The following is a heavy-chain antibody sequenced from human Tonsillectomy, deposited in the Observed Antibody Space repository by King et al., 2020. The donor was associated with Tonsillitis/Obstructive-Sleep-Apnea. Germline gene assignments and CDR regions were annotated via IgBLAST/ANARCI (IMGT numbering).Heavy chain of an antibody. D-gene: IGHD4-17*01. CDR1: GFTFNNAW. CDR3: TTSPSATVTTN. V-gene: IGHV3-15*01. J-gene: IGHJ4*02. Sequence: VQLVESGGGLVKPGGSLRLSCTASGFTFNNAWMSWVRQAPVKGLEWVGRMKSKTDCGKTDYAAPVKGRFTISRDDSKNTLYLQMSSLRTEETAVYYCTTSPSATVTTNWGQGTLVTVSS. CDR2: MKSKTDCGKT.